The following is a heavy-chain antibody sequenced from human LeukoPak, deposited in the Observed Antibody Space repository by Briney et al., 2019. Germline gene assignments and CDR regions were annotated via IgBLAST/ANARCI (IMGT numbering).Heavy chain of an antibody. CDR2: IWFDGSNK. D-gene: IGHD3-10*01. CDR3: ARERRPLLWFGELLFVGMDV. V-gene: IGHV3-33*08. CDR1: GFTVSSYG. J-gene: IGHJ6*04. Sequence: PGRSLRLSWAAAGFTVSSYGMDWVRQAPGKGRGWVAVIWFDGSNKYYADSVKGRFTMSRDNSNNTLYLQMNSLRAEDTAVYYCARERRPLLWFGELLFVGMDVWGKGTTVTVSS.